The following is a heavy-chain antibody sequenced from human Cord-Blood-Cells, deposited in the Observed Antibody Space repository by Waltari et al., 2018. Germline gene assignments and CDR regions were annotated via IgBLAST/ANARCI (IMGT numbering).Heavy chain of an antibody. Sequence: QVQLQESGPGLVKPSETLSLTCTVSGYSTSRGYYWGWIRQPPGKGLEWIVSIYHSGSTYYNPSLKSRVTISVDTSKNQFSLKLSSVTAADTAVYYCAWSMGDRNAFDIWGQGTMVTVSS. CDR1: GYSTSRGYY. D-gene: IGHD3-16*01. V-gene: IGHV4-38-2*02. CDR2: IYHSGST. CDR3: AWSMGDRNAFDI. J-gene: IGHJ3*02.